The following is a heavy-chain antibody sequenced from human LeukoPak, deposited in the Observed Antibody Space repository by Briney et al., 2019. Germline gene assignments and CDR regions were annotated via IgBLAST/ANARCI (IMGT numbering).Heavy chain of an antibody. V-gene: IGHV4-39*07. Sequence: SETLSLTCTVSGGSISSSSYYWGWIRQPPGKGLEWIGSIYYSGSTYYNPSLKSRVTISVDTSKNQFSLKLSSVTAADTAVYYCARDEDGDYPVDYWGQGTLVTVS. CDR2: IYYSGST. CDR1: GGSISSSSYY. D-gene: IGHD4-17*01. CDR3: ARDEDGDYPVDY. J-gene: IGHJ4*02.